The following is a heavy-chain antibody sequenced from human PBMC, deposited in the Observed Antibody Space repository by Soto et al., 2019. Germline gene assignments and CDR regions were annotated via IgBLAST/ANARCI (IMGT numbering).Heavy chain of an antibody. D-gene: IGHD4-4*01. CDR2: IFHSGTT. CDR3: AREPYLPKASNDF. CDR1: GDSISSADYF. Sequence: SETLSLTCIVSGDSISSADYFWTWIRQSPGKGLEWMGYIFHSGTTYYNPSLKGRLLISIDNSKNQFSLRLTSVTAADSAVYFCAREPYLPKASNDFWGQGTLVTVSS. V-gene: IGHV4-30-4*01. J-gene: IGHJ4*02.